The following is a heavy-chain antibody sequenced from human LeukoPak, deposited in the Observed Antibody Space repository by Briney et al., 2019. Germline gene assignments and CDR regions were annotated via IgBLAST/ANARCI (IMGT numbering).Heavy chain of an antibody. CDR2: ISAYNGDT. D-gene: IGHD3-9*01. CDR3: ARSPDRYYDILTGYYNIWFDP. Sequence: ASVKVSCKASGYTFTSYGISWVRQAPGQGLEWMGWISAYNGDTNYAQKLQGRVTMTTDTSTSTAYMELRSLRSDDTAVYYCARSPDRYYDILTGYYNIWFDPWGQGTLVTVSS. CDR1: GYTFTSYG. V-gene: IGHV1-18*01. J-gene: IGHJ5*02.